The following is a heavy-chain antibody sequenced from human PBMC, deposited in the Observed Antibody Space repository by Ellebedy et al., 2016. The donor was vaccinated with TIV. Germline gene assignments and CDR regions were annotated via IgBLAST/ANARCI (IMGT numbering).Heavy chain of an antibody. V-gene: IGHV4-59*01. CDR2: IDYSGST. Sequence: MPSETLSLTCSVSGGSIRGYYWTWIRQTPGKGLEWIGNIDYSGSTKYNPALKSRVTISIDRSKNQFSLNLRSASAADTAVSYCARDGVDGMDVWGQGTTVAVSS. CDR1: GGSIRGYY. D-gene: IGHD2-15*01. CDR3: ARDGVDGMDV. J-gene: IGHJ6*02.